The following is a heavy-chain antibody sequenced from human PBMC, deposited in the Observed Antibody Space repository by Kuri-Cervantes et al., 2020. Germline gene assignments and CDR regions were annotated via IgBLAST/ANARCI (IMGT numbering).Heavy chain of an antibody. D-gene: IGHD3-22*01. V-gene: IGHV3-48*04. CDR2: ISSSGSTI. Sequence: GGSLRLSCAASGFTFSSYAMHWVRQAPGKGLEWVSYISSSGSTIYYADSVKGRFTISRDNAKNSLYLQMNSLRAEDTAVYYCAKDYYPALYYYDSSGYYGALDYWGQGTLVTVSS. CDR1: GFTFSSYA. CDR3: AKDYYPALYYYDSSGYYGALDY. J-gene: IGHJ4*02.